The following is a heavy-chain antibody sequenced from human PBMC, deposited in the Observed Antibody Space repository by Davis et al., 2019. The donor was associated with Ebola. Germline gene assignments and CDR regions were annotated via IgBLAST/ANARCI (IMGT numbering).Heavy chain of an antibody. CDR1: GYTLTSYY. V-gene: IGHV1-69*06. Sequence: AASVKVSCKTSGYTLTSYYMHWVRQAPGQGLEWMGGIIPIFGTANYAQKFQGRVTITADKSTSTAYMELSSLRSEDTAVYYCARDIVVVPAAIKAGRGYYYGMDVWGQGTTVTVSS. CDR2: IIPIFGTA. D-gene: IGHD2-2*01. J-gene: IGHJ6*02. CDR3: ARDIVVVPAAIKAGRGYYYGMDV.